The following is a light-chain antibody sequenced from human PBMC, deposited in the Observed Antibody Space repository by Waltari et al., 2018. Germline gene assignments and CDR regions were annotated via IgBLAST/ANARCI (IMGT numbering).Light chain of an antibody. CDR3: SSYTTSSTVV. CDR2: EVS. J-gene: IGLJ2*01. Sequence: QSALTQPASVSGSPGQSTTIACTGTSSDVGAYNYVPWYQQHPGKAPKLVVYEVSNRPLGVFNRFSGSKSGNTASLTISGLQAEDEADYYCSSYTTSSTVVFAGGTKLTVL. CDR1: SSDVGAYNY. V-gene: IGLV2-14*01.